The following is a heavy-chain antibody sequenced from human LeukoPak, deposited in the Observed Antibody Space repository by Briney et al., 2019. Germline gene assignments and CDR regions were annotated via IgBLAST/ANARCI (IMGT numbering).Heavy chain of an antibody. V-gene: IGHV4-39*07. Sequence: SETLSLTCTVSGGSISSSSYYWGWIRQPPGKGLEWIGSIYYSGSTYYNPSLKSRVTISVDTSKNQFSLKLSSVTAADTAVYYCARALGEAAADYWGQGTLVTVSS. CDR2: IYYSGST. CDR3: ARALGEAAADY. D-gene: IGHD6-13*01. CDR1: GGSISSSSYY. J-gene: IGHJ4*02.